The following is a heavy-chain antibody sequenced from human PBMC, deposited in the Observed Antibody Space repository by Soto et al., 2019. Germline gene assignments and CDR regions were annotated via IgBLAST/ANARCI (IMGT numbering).Heavy chain of an antibody. D-gene: IGHD3-9*01. CDR1: GLTFDDYA. J-gene: IGHJ4*02. Sequence: EVQLVESGGGLVQSGKSLRLSCAASGLTFDDYAMHWVRQAPGKDLEWVSGISWNSGSIGYADSVKGRFTISRDNAKNSLYLQMNRLRAGDTALYYCASGSGYDILTGYYPYFDYWGQGTLVTVSS. CDR3: ASGSGYDILTGYYPYFDY. CDR2: ISWNSGSI. V-gene: IGHV3-9*01.